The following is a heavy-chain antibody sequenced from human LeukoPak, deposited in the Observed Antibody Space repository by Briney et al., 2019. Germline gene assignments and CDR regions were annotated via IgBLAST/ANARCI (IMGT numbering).Heavy chain of an antibody. J-gene: IGHJ6*03. CDR2: ISASGGST. CDR3: ARSNDFWSGPLRNYYYYMDV. CDR1: EFTFNNYA. Sequence: GGPLRLSCAASEFTFNNYAMSWFRQAPGKGLEWVSVISASGGSTHYADSVKGRFTISRDNSKNTLYLQMNSLRPEDTAIYYCARSNDFWSGPLRNYYYYMDVWGKGTTVTVSS. V-gene: IGHV3-23*01. D-gene: IGHD3-3*01.